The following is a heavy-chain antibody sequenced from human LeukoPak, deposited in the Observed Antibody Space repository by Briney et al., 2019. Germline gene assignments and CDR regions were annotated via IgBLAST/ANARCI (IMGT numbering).Heavy chain of an antibody. CDR2: ISHIGTT. J-gene: IGHJ5*02. CDR3: ARGVQGWFAP. V-gene: IGHV4-31*03. D-gene: IGHD3-10*01. CDR1: GDSISSGAYY. Sequence: PSETLSLTCTVSGDSISSGAYYWTWVRQYPGTGLEWIGYISHIGTTYNNPSLKSRVSISVDTSRNQLSLRLTSVTVADTAVYYCARGVQGWFAPWGQGTLVTVSS.